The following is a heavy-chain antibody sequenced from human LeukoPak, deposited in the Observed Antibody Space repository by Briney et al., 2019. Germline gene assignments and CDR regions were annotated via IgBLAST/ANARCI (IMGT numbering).Heavy chain of an antibody. CDR1: GFTFSSYA. V-gene: IGHV3-30*04. J-gene: IGHJ4*02. D-gene: IGHD6-19*01. Sequence: GGSLRLSCAASGFTFSSYAMHWVRQAPGKGLEWVAVMSYDGSNKYYADSVKGRFTISRDNSKNTLYLQMNSLRAEDTAVYYCATLPTPPPGYSSGWFDYWGQGTLVTVSS. CDR3: ATLPTPPPGYSSGWFDY. CDR2: MSYDGSNK.